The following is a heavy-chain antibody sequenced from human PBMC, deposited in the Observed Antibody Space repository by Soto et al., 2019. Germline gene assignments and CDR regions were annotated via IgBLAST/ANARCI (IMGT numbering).Heavy chain of an antibody. V-gene: IGHV3-23*01. CDR1: GFTFSSYA. Sequence: GGSLRLSCAASGFTFSSYAMSWVRQAPGKGLEWVSAISGSGGSTYYADSVKGRFTISRDNSKNTLYLQMNSLRAEDTAVYYCAEGGLGYSSNSNWFDPWGQGTLVTVSS. CDR2: ISGSGGST. J-gene: IGHJ5*02. D-gene: IGHD6-13*01. CDR3: AEGGLGYSSNSNWFDP.